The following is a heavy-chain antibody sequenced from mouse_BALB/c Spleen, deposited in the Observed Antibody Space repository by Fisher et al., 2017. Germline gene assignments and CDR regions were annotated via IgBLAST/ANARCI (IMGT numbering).Heavy chain of an antibody. J-gene: IGHJ1*01. V-gene: IGHV1-26*01. Sequence: KFKGKATLTVDKSSSTAYMELSSLTSEDSAVYFCGRQGYFYWYFDVWGAGTTVTVSS. D-gene: IGHD1-1*01. CDR3: GRQGYFYWYFDV.